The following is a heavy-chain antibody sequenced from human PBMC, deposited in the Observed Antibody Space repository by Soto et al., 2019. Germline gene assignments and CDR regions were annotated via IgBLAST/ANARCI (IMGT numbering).Heavy chain of an antibody. V-gene: IGHV4-30-4*01. CDR3: ARAAPYYYDSSGYYSPVNYGMDV. Sequence: QVQLQESGPGLVKPSQTLSLTCTVSGGSISSGDYYWSWIRQPPGKGLEWIGYIYYSGSTYYNPSLKSRVTISVDTSKNQFSLKLSSVTAADTAVYYCARAAPYYYDSSGYYSPVNYGMDVWGQGTTVTVSS. CDR1: GGSISSGDYY. J-gene: IGHJ6*02. D-gene: IGHD3-22*01. CDR2: IYYSGST.